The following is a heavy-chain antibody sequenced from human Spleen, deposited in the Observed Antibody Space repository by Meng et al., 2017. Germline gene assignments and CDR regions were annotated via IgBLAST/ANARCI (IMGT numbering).Heavy chain of an antibody. D-gene: IGHD3-16*01. CDR3: ARGAGVGGRDWFDP. Sequence: ASVKVSCKASGYTFINHDINWVRQAPGQGLEWMAWMNSNSGNTGYAPKFQGRVTITRDTSISTAYMELSSLTSEDTAIYYCARGAGVGGRDWFDPWGQGTPVTVSS. J-gene: IGHJ5*02. CDR1: GYTFINHD. V-gene: IGHV1-8*01. CDR2: MNSNSGNT.